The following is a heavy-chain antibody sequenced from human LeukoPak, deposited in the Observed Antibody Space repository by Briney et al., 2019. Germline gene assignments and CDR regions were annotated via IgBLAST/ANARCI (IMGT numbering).Heavy chain of an antibody. CDR2: IKQDGSEK. D-gene: IGHD1-1*01. CDR3: ARNGGTPDY. V-gene: IGHV3-7*05. J-gene: IGHJ4*02. Sequence: GGSLRLSCVASGFTFSNHWMSWVRQAPGKGLEWVANIKQDGSEKNYVDSVKGRFTISRDNAKNSLHLQMNSLRADDTAVYYCARNGGTPDYWGQGTLVTVSS. CDR1: GFTFSNHW.